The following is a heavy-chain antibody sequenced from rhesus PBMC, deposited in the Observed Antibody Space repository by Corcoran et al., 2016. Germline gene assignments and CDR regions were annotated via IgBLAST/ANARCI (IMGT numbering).Heavy chain of an antibody. CDR3: AKDRNWNYGLDS. Sequence: EVQLVQSGAEVKRPGESLKISCKTSGYSFTSYWISWVRQMPGKGLEWLGAIDPSDSDTRYNPSVQGQVNISADKSISTADLQWSRLKASDTATYYCAKDRNWNYGLDSWGQGVVVTVSS. CDR1: GYSFTSYW. V-gene: IGHV5-20*01. D-gene: IGHD1-26*01. CDR2: IDPSDSDT. J-gene: IGHJ6*01.